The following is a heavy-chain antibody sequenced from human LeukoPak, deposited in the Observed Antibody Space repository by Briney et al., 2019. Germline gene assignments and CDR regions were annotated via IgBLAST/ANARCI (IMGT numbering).Heavy chain of an antibody. CDR1: GFTFSSYG. CDR2: IWYDGSNK. J-gene: IGHJ4*02. CDR3: ARDTYYYDSSGYYINYFDY. Sequence: PGGSLRLSCAASGFTFSSYGMHWVRQAPGKGLEWVAVIWYDGSNKYYADSVKGRFTISRDNSKNTLYLQMNSLRAEDTAVYYCARDTYYYDSSGYYINYFDYWGQGTLVTVSS. D-gene: IGHD3-22*01. V-gene: IGHV3-33*01.